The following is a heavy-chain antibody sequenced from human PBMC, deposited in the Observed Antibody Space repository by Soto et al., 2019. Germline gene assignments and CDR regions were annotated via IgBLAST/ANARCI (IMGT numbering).Heavy chain of an antibody. CDR3: ARDPKGYSTSWYYFDY. J-gene: IGHJ4*02. Sequence: GGSLRLSCVASGFAFSNYVMNWVRQAPGKGLERVAVTSYDGSNKNYADSVKGRFTISRDNSKNTLYLQMNSLRAEDTAVYYCARDPKGYSTSWYYFDYWGQGTLVTVSS. V-gene: IGHV3-30-3*01. CDR1: GFAFSNYV. CDR2: TSYDGSNK. D-gene: IGHD6-13*01.